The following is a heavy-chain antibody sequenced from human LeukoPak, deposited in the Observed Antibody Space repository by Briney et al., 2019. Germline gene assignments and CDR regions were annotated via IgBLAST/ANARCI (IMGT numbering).Heavy chain of an antibody. D-gene: IGHD5-12*01. J-gene: IGHJ5*02. Sequence: GGSLRLSCAASGFTFSPWWMNWVRQAPGKGLMWVSRMNGEGTSRSYADSVQGRFTISRDNAKNSLYLQMNSLRAEDTAVYYCARDRGRGYSGYDDSFDPWGQGTLVTVSS. CDR2: MNGEGTSR. CDR3: ARDRGRGYSGYDDSFDP. CDR1: GFTFSPWW. V-gene: IGHV3-74*01.